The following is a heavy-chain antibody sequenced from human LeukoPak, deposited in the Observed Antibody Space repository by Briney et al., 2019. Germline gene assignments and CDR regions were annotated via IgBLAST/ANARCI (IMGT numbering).Heavy chain of an antibody. V-gene: IGHV3-21*01. Sequence: TGGSLRLSCAASGFTFSDYAMNWVRQAPGKGLEWVSSISSSSSYKYYADSLKGRVTISRDNAKDSLYLQMNSLRAEDTAVYYCARETTTIFGVVPYYFDYWGQGTLVTVSS. CDR3: ARETTTIFGVVPYYFDY. J-gene: IGHJ4*02. D-gene: IGHD3-3*01. CDR2: ISSSSSYK. CDR1: GFTFSDYA.